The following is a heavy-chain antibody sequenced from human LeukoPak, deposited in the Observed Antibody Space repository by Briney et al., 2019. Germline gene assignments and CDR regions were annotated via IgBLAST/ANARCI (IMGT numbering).Heavy chain of an antibody. V-gene: IGHV1-18*01. J-gene: IGHJ5*02. CDR2: ISAHNGNT. CDR3: ARHLRPTYYYGSGSYWGFDP. Sequence: ASVKVSCKASGYTFTSYGISWVRQAPGQGLEWMGWISAHNGNTNYAQKLQGRVTMTTDTSTSTAYMELRSLRSDDTAVYYCARHLRPTYYYGSGSYWGFDPWGQGTLVTVSS. D-gene: IGHD3-10*01. CDR1: GYTFTSYG.